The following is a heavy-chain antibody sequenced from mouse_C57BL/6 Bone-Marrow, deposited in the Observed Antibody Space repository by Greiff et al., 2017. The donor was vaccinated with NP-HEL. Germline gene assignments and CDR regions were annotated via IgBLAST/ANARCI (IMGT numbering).Heavy chain of an antibody. D-gene: IGHD1-1*01. CDR3: VRRSSSYWYLEV. CDR2: IRSKSNNYAT. CDR1: GFSFHTYA. Sequence: VKPVESGGGLVQPKGSLKLSCAASGFSFHTYALNCVRPAPGTGSEWVARIRSKSNNYATYYADSVKDRFTISRDDSESMLYLQMNNLKTEDTVMYYCVRRSSSYWYLEVWGTGTTDTGTS. V-gene: IGHV10-1*01. J-gene: IGHJ1*03.